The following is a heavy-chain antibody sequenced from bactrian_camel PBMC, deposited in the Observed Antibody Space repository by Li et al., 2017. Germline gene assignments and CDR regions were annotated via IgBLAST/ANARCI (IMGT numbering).Heavy chain of an antibody. CDR1: KYRAGSYC. CDR2: VDSTGTA. Sequence: VQLVESGGGSVQSGGSLRLSCTASKYRAGSYCMAWFRQAPGKERELVATVDSTGTAAVADSVKGRFTISRDNAKKTLYLQMNSLKPEDTAMYYCAAGRSCFNGDTKRDYWGQGTQVTVS. V-gene: IGHV3S55*01. D-gene: IGHD3*01. CDR3: AAGRSCFNGDTKRDY. J-gene: IGHJ4*01.